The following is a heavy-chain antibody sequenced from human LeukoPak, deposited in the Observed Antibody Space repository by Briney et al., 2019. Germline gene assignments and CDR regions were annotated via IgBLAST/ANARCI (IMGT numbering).Heavy chain of an antibody. J-gene: IGHJ5*02. V-gene: IGHV1-69*13. D-gene: IGHD3-16*02. CDR1: GGTFSSYA. CDR2: IIPIFGTA. CDR3: ARVHSLRLGELSTYNWFDP. Sequence: ASVKVSCKAFGGTFSSYAISWVRQAPGQGLEWMGGIIPIFGTANYAQKFQGRVTITADESTSTAYMELSSLRSEDTAVYYCARVHSLRLGELSTYNWFDPWGQGTLVTVSS.